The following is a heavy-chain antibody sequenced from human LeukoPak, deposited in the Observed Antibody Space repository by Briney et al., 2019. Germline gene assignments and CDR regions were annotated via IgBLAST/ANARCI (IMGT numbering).Heavy chain of an antibody. D-gene: IGHD3-10*01. J-gene: IGHJ4*02. CDR1: GGSFSGYY. Sequence: SETLSLTCAVYGGSFSGYYWSWIRQPPGKGLEWIGEINHSGSTNYNPSLKSRVTISIDTSKNQFSLKLSSVTAADTAVYYCARDRSLYYYGSGSYSNRHYYFDYWGQGTLVTVSS. CDR3: ARDRSLYYYGSGSYSNRHYYFDY. V-gene: IGHV4-34*01. CDR2: INHSGST.